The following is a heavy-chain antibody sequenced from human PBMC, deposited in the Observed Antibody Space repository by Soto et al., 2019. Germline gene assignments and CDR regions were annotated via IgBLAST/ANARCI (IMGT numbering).Heavy chain of an antibody. Sequence: SETLSLKCTVSGGSISSGSYYWAWIRQPPGEGLDWIGNVYYSGTAYYNPSLKSRITISVDTSKNQFSLKLNSVTAADTAVYYCARHYPFGSGSYSPYYFDSWGQGTLVTVSS. V-gene: IGHV4-39*01. D-gene: IGHD3-10*01. J-gene: IGHJ4*02. CDR2: VYYSGTA. CDR3: ARHYPFGSGSYSPYYFDS. CDR1: GGSISSGSYY.